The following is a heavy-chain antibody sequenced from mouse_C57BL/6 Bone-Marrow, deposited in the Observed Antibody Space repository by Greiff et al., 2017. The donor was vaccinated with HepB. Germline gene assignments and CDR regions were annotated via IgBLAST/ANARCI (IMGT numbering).Heavy chain of an antibody. J-gene: IGHJ3*01. CDR3: TTCLLAY. CDR1: GFNIKDDY. Sequence: VQLQQSGAELVRPGASVKLSCTASGFNIKDDYMHWVKQRPEQGLEWIGWIDPGNGDTESASKFQGKATITADTSSNTACLQLSSLTSADTAVYYCTTCLLAYWGQGTLVTVSA. CDR2: IDPGNGDT. V-gene: IGHV14-4*01.